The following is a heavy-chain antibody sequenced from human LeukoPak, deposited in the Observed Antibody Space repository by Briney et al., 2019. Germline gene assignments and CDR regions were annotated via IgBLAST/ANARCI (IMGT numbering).Heavy chain of an antibody. CDR3: ARDRVPYSSGPTSFDY. CDR1: GFSFSSYN. D-gene: IGHD6-19*01. V-gene: IGHV3-21*01. Sequence: GGSLRLSCAVSGFSFSSYNMHWVRQAPGKGLEWVSFISSSSSYIYYTDSVKGRFTISRDNAQNSLFLKMNSLRAEDTAVYYCARDRVPYSSGPTSFDYWGQGILVTVSS. CDR2: ISSSSSYI. J-gene: IGHJ4*02.